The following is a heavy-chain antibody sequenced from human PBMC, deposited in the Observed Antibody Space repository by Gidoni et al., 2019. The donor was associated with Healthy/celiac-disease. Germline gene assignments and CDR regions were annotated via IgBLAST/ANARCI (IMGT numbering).Heavy chain of an antibody. CDR1: GYSFTSYW. CDR2: IYPGDSDT. CDR3: ASRYCSSISCYHDAFDI. J-gene: IGHJ3*02. D-gene: IGHD2-2*01. V-gene: IGHV5-51*01. Sequence: EVQLVQSGAEVKKPGESLKISCKGSGYSFTSYWIGWVRQMPGKGLEWMGIIYPGDSDTRYSPSFQGQVTISADKSISTAYLQWSSLKASDTAMYYCASRYCSSISCYHDAFDIWGQGTMVTVSS.